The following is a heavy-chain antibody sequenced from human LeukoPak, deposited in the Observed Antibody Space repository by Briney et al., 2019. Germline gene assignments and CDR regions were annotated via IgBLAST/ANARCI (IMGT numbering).Heavy chain of an antibody. V-gene: IGHV5-51*01. J-gene: IGHJ5*02. CDR2: IYAADSDI. CDR3: ARQEYCSGASCYTWFDP. Sequence: GESLKISCTGSGYSINNHWIAWVRQMPGKGLEWMGIIYAADSDIRYSPSFQGQVTISADKSISTAYLQWNSLKASDTAMYYCARQEYCSGASCYTWFDPWGQGTLVTVSS. CDR1: GYSINNHW. D-gene: IGHD2-15*01.